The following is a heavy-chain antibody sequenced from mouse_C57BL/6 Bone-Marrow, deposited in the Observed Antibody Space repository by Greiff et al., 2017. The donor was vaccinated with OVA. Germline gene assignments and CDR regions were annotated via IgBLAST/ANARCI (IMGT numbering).Heavy chain of an antibody. CDR3: AKNPRPDYGSSYWYFDG. CDR2: IWRGGST. J-gene: IGHJ1*03. V-gene: IGHV2-5*01. D-gene: IGHD1-1*01. Sequence: VMLVESGPGLVQPSQSLSITCTVSGFSLTSYGVHWVRQSPGKGLEWLGVIWRGGSTDYNAAFMSSLRITKDNSKSQVFFKMNRLQADDTAIYYCAKNPRPDYGSSYWYFDGWGTGTTVTVSS. CDR1: GFSLTSYG.